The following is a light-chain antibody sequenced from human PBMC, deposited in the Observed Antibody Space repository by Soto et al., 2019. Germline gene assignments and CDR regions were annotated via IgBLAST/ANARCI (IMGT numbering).Light chain of an antibody. CDR3: QQYNFRWT. CDR1: QSVSSY. J-gene: IGKJ1*01. Sequence: EIVMTQSPATLSVSPGERATLSCRASQSVSSYLAWYQHTPGQAPRLLIYGASTRATGIPARFSGSGSGTEFTLTISSLQSEDFAVYFCQQYNFRWTFGQGPKVEMK. V-gene: IGKV3-15*01. CDR2: GAS.